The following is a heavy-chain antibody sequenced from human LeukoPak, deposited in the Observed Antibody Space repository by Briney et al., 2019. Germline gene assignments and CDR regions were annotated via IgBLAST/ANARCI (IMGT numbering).Heavy chain of an antibody. J-gene: IGHJ4*02. CDR2: ISAYNGNT. CDR3: SRGKNYYVPGTFYLGKVDY. D-gene: IGHD3-10*02. CDR1: GYTFTTYG. Sequence: ASVKVSCKASGYTFTTYGISWVRQAPGQGLEWMGWISAYNGNTNYAQKLQGRVTMTTDTSTTTAYMELRSLRSDDTAVYYLSRGKNYYVPGTFYLGKVDYGAREPWSPSPQ. V-gene: IGHV1-18*01.